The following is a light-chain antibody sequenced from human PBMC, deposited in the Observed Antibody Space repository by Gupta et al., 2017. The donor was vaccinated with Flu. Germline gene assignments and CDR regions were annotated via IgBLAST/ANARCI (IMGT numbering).Light chain of an antibody. Sequence: SVLPQPPSAPGPPGQRVTISCSGSTSNIASNYVYWFQQLPGPAPKLLIYKNNQRPSGVPERLSGSKSFTSASLSNSGLRADDEADYYCAAWYDTRSAYVFGTGTKVTVL. CDR2: KNN. J-gene: IGLJ1*01. V-gene: IGLV1-47*01. CDR3: AAWYDTRSAYV. CDR1: TSNIASNY.